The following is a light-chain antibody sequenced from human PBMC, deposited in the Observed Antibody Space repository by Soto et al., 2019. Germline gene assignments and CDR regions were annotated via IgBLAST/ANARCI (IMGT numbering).Light chain of an antibody. CDR1: QVVVTAY. Sequence: EIVLTQSPGTLSVSPGERATLSCRASQVVVTAYIHWYQHKPGQAPRLLISGASTRASGIPDRFSGSVVGTDFTLTINRLEPEDCAVYYCLLFRGSPTFGPGSRVHI. CDR3: LLFRGSPT. J-gene: IGKJ3*01. V-gene: IGKV3-20*01. CDR2: GAS.